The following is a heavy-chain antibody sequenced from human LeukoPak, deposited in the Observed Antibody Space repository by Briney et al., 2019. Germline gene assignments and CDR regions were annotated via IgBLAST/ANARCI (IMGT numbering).Heavy chain of an antibody. J-gene: IGHJ3*02. V-gene: IGHV4-39*01. Sequence: SETLSLTCTVSGGSISSSSYYWGWIRQPPGKGLEWIGSIYYSGSTYYNPSLKSRVTISVDTSKNQFSLKLSSVTAADTAVYYCASLQGYCSGGSCPDAFDIWGQGTMVTVSS. CDR3: ASLQGYCSGGSCPDAFDI. CDR2: IYYSGST. D-gene: IGHD2-15*01. CDR1: GGSISSSSYY.